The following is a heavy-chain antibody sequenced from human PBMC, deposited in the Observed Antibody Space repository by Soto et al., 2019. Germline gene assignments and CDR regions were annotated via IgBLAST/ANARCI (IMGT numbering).Heavy chain of an antibody. CDR2: IGGSGGST. CDR1: GFTFSSYA. Sequence: EVQLLESGGGLVQPGGSLRLSCAASGFTFSSYAMSWVRQAPGKGLEWVSGIGGSGGSTYYADSVKGRFTTSRDNSKNTLDLQMNGLRAEDTAVYYCAKDGVVRGLNWFDPLGQGTLVTVSS. CDR3: AKDGVVRGLNWFDP. D-gene: IGHD3-10*01. J-gene: IGHJ5*02. V-gene: IGHV3-23*01.